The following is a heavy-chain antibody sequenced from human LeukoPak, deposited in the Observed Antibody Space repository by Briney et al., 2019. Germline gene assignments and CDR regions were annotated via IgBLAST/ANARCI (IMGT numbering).Heavy chain of an antibody. Sequence: PGGSLRLSCAASGFTFKTFNMNWVRQAPGKGLEWVSSISSSGSYIYYADSLKGRFTISRDNAKNSLYLQINSLRAEDSAVYYCARGTDYYDSSGYYFFDYWGKGTLVTVSS. CDR3: ARGTDYYDSSGYYFFDY. CDR1: GFTFKTFN. J-gene: IGHJ4*02. D-gene: IGHD3-22*01. V-gene: IGHV3-21*01. CDR2: ISSSGSYI.